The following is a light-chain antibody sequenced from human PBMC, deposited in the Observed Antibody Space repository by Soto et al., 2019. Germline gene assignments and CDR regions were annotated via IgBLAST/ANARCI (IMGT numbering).Light chain of an antibody. J-gene: IGKJ5*01. V-gene: IGKV1-5*03. CDR2: KAS. CDR1: LSVSSW. Sequence: DIQMTQSPSTLSASVGDRVIITCRASLSVSSWLAWYQHKPGKAPKLLIYKASRLDSGVPSRFSGSGSGTEFTLTINSLQPDDFATYYCQQHKTYPVTFGQGTRLEVK. CDR3: QQHKTYPVT.